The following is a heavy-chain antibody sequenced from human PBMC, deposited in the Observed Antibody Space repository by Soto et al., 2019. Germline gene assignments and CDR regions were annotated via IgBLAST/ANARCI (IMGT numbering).Heavy chain of an antibody. Sequence: GGSLRLSCAASGFTFSSYAMHWVRQAPGKGLEWVAVISYDGSNKYYADSVKGRFTISRGNSKNTLYLQMNSLRAEDTAVYYCARSSDPLLWFRMDVWGQGTTVTVSS. CDR3: ARSSDPLLWFRMDV. D-gene: IGHD3-10*01. CDR1: GFTFSSYA. CDR2: ISYDGSNK. V-gene: IGHV3-30-3*01. J-gene: IGHJ6*02.